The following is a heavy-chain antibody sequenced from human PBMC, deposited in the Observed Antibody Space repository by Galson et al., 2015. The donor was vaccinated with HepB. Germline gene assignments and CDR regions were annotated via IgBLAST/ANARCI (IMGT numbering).Heavy chain of an antibody. CDR2: ISSSSSTI. CDR3: VRSPIQLWTDYYYYYGMDV. V-gene: IGHV3-48*01. D-gene: IGHD5-18*01. Sequence: SLRLSCAASGFTFSSYSMNWVRQAPGKGLEWVSYISSSSSTIYYADSVKGRFTISRDNAKNSLYLQMNSLRAEDTAVCYCVRSPIQLWTDYYYYYGMDVWGQVTTVTVSS. J-gene: IGHJ6*02. CDR1: GFTFSSYS.